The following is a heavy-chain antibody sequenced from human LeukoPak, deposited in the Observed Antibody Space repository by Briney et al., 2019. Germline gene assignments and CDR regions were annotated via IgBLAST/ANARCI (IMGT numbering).Heavy chain of an antibody. CDR3: AKDARGYSSSWYQHSDAFDI. V-gene: IGHV1-69*04. CDR1: GGTFSSYA. Sequence: SVKVSCKASGGTFSSYAISWVRQAPGQGLEWMGRIIPILGITNYAQKFQGRVTITADKSTSTAYMELSSLRSEDTAVYYCAKDARGYSSSWYQHSDAFDIWGQGTMVTVSS. CDR2: IIPILGIT. J-gene: IGHJ3*02. D-gene: IGHD6-13*01.